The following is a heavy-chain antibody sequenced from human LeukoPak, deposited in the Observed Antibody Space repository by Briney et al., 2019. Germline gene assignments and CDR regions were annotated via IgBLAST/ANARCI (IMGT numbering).Heavy chain of an antibody. CDR1: GFTFSSYA. Sequence: GGSLRLSCAASGFTFSSYAMSWVRQAPGKGLEWVSAISGSGGSTYYADSVKGRFTISRDNSKNSLYLQMNSLRAEDTAVYYCAKDSFQWLLTLVYWGQGTLVTVSS. D-gene: IGHD6-19*01. J-gene: IGHJ4*02. CDR2: ISGSGGST. CDR3: AKDSFQWLLTLVY. V-gene: IGHV3-23*01.